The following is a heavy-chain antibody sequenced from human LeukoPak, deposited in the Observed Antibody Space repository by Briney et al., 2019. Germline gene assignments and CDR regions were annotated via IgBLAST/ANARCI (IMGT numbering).Heavy chain of an antibody. CDR3: ARDGRNYDYVAEYVWGSYRYTNYFDY. Sequence: ASVKVSCKASGYTFTSYGISWVRQAPGQGLEWMGCISAYNGNTNYAQKLQGRVTMTTDTSTSTAYMELRSLRSDDTAVYYCARDGRNYDYVAEYVWGSYRYTNYFDYWGQGTLVTVSS. CDR1: GYTFTSYG. J-gene: IGHJ4*02. CDR2: ISAYNGNT. V-gene: IGHV1-18*01. D-gene: IGHD3-16*02.